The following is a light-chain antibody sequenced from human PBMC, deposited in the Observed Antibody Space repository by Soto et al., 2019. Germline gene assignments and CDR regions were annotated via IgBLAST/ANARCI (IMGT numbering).Light chain of an antibody. Sequence: EIVLTQSPATLSLSPGARATLSCRASQSVSESLAWYQQKPGQAPRLLIYDVSYRATGIPVRFSGSGSGTDFTLTISSLQPDDFAVYYCQQYSNWPRTFGQGTKVDIK. V-gene: IGKV3-11*01. CDR3: QQYSNWPRT. CDR1: QSVSES. CDR2: DVS. J-gene: IGKJ1*01.